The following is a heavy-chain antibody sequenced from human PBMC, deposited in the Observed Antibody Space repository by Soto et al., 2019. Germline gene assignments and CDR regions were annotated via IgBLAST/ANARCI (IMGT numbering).Heavy chain of an antibody. CDR3: ARHGDGSGSLYYYYGMDA. D-gene: IGHD3-10*01. J-gene: IGHJ6*02. Sequence: SETLSLTCAVSGGSISSSNWWSWVRQPPGKGLEWIGEIYHSGSTNYNPSLKSRVTISVDKSKNQFSLKLSSVTAADTAVYYCARHGDGSGSLYYYYGMDAWGQGTTVTVSS. CDR2: IYHSGST. V-gene: IGHV4-4*02. CDR1: GGSISSSNW.